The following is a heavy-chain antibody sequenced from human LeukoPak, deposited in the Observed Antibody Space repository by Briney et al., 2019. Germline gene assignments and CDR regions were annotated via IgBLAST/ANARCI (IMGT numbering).Heavy chain of an antibody. Sequence: SETLSLTCTVSGGSISSHYWSWIRQPPGKELEWIGYIYYSGSTIYNPSLKSRVTISSDTSKNQFSLKLSSVTAADTAVYYCARGGYSYAYSTYFDYWGQGTLVTVSS. CDR2: IYYSGST. CDR1: GGSISSHY. CDR3: ARGGYSYAYSTYFDY. D-gene: IGHD5-18*01. V-gene: IGHV4-59*11. J-gene: IGHJ4*02.